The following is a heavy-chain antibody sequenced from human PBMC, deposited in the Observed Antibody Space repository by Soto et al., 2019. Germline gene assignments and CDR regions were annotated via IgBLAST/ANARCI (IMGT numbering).Heavy chain of an antibody. CDR3: AKDPLAQPIPAVTPERFDP. D-gene: IGHD4-4*01. J-gene: IGHJ5*02. CDR1: GDSIRDGGYY. Sequence: PSETLSLTCTVSGDSIRDGGYYWAWIRQRPGKGLEWMGYIYFTGKTNYNPSLENRLTMSVDMSRRQLYLRLTSVTAADTAVYFTAKDPLAQPIPAVTPERFDPRGQGISVTVSS. CDR2: IYFTGKT. V-gene: IGHV4-31*03.